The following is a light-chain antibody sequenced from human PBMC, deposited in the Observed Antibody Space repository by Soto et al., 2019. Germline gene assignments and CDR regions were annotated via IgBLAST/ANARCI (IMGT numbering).Light chain of an antibody. J-gene: IGLJ2*01. CDR1: XXXVGSYNL. Sequence: QSALTQPASVSGSXGXSITIXXXXXXXXVGSYNLVSWYQQHPGKAPKLMIYEGSKRPSGVSNRFSGSKSGNTASLTISGLQAEDEADYYCCSYAGSSTLVFGGGTKVTVL. CDR2: EGS. CDR3: CSYAGSSTLV. V-gene: IGLV2-23*01.